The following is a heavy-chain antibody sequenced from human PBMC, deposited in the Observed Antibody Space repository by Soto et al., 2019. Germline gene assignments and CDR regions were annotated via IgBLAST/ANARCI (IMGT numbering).Heavy chain of an antibody. Sequence: GGSLRLSCAASGFTFSSYAMHWVRQAPGKGLEWVAVISYDGSNKYYADSVKGRFTISRDNSKNTLYLQMNSLRAEDTAVYYCASLSIAAGMGDYWGQGTLVTSPQ. CDR3: ASLSIAAGMGDY. CDR1: GFTFSSYA. V-gene: IGHV3-30-3*01. J-gene: IGHJ4*02. D-gene: IGHD6-6*01. CDR2: ISYDGSNK.